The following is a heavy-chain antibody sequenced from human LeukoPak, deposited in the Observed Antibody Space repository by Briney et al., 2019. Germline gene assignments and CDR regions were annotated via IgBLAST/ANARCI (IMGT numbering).Heavy chain of an antibody. Sequence: AGGSLRLSCAASGFTFGSYAMSWDRQAPGRGLEWVSAISGSGGSTYYADSVKGRFTISRDNSKNTLYLQMNSLRAEDTAVYYCAKDAAAAGTNYWGQGTLFTVSS. CDR1: GFTFGSYA. CDR2: ISGSGGST. J-gene: IGHJ4*02. CDR3: AKDAAAAGTNY. D-gene: IGHD6-13*01. V-gene: IGHV3-23*01.